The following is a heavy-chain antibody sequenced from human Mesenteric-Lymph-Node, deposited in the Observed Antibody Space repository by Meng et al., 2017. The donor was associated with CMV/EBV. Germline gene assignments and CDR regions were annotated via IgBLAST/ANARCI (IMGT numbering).Heavy chain of an antibody. J-gene: IGHJ4*02. CDR3: ARDRDGASFYYFDY. D-gene: IGHD4/OR15-4a*01. V-gene: IGHV3-74*01. CDR1: GFAFKNEW. Sequence: GGSLRLSCAASGFAFKNEWMHWVRQVPGKGLVWVSRINNDGSATSYADFVKGRFTISSDNSKNTLYLQMNSLRAEDTAVYYCARDRDGASFYYFDYWGQGTRVTVSS. CDR2: INNDGSAT.